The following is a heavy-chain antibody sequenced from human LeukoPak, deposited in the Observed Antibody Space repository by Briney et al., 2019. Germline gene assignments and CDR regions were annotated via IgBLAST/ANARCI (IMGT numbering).Heavy chain of an antibody. Sequence: ASVKVSCKASGYTFTSYDINWVRQATGQGLEWMGWMNPNSGNTVYAQKFQGRLTITRNTSIGTAYMDLSSLRSEDTAVYYCVRDRDSTGYYDYWGQGTLVTVSS. CDR3: VRDRDSTGYYDY. CDR1: GYTFTSYD. CDR2: MNPNSGNT. J-gene: IGHJ4*02. V-gene: IGHV1-8*03. D-gene: IGHD3-22*01.